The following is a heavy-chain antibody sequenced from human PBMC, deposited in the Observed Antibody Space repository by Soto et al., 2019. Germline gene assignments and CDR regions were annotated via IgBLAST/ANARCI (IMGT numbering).Heavy chain of an antibody. J-gene: IGHJ4*02. CDR1: GYTFTSYA. D-gene: IGHD3-22*01. CDR3: ARGSGYYYCDDY. Sequence: QVQLVQSGAEEKKPGASVKVSCKASGYTFTSYAMHWVRQAPGQRLEWMGWINAGNGNTKYSQKFQGRVTITRDTSACTAYMEVSSLRSEDTAVYYCARGSGYYYCDDYWGQGTLVTVSS. V-gene: IGHV1-3*05. CDR2: INAGNGNT.